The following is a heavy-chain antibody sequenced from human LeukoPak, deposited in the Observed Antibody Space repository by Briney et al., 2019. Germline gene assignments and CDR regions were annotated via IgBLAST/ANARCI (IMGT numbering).Heavy chain of an antibody. Sequence: HPGKSLRLSCAASGSTFSSYAMTWVRQAPGKGLEWVSTISASGGSTYYAGSVKGRFTISRDNSRDTLYLQMNSLGAEDTARYYCAKSRVSGLRFLEWVYFNYWGQGTLVTVSS. J-gene: IGHJ4*02. D-gene: IGHD3-3*01. V-gene: IGHV3-23*01. CDR1: GSTFSSYA. CDR3: AKSRVSGLRFLEWVYFNY. CDR2: ISASGGST.